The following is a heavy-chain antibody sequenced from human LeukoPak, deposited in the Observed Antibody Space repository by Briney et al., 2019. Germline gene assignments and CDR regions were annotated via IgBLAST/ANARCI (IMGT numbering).Heavy chain of an antibody. CDR1: GFTFSSYS. J-gene: IGHJ6*03. Sequence: KPGGSLRLSCAASGFTFSSYSMNWVRQAPGKGLERVSSISSSSSYIYYADSVKGRFTISRDNAKNSLYLQMNSLRAEDTAVYYCARGGSYWNLNSRSPYYYMDVWGKGTTVTVSS. V-gene: IGHV3-21*01. CDR3: ARGGSYWNLNSRSPYYYMDV. CDR2: ISSSSSYI. D-gene: IGHD1-7*01.